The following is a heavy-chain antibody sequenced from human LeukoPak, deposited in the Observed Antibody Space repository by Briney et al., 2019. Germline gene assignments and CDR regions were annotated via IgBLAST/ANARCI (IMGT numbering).Heavy chain of an antibody. V-gene: IGHV4-34*01. CDR2: IYHSGST. CDR1: GGSFSGYY. CDR3: ARDPRYSGSYDY. D-gene: IGHD1-26*01. Sequence: PSETLSLTCAVYGGSFSGYYWSWIRQPPGKGLEWIGNIYHSGSTYYNPSLKSRVTISVDTSKKQFSLKLSSVTAADTAVYYCARDPRYSGSYDYWGQGTLVTVSS. J-gene: IGHJ4*02.